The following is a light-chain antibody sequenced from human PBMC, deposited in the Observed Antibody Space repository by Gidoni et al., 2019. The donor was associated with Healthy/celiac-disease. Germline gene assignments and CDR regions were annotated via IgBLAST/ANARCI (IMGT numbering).Light chain of an antibody. CDR2: GAS. CDR3: QQYGSSPSWT. V-gene: IGKV3-20*01. CDR1: QRVSSSY. Sequence: EIVLTQSPGTLSLSPGERATLSCRASQRVSSSYLAWYQQKPGQAPRLLIYGASSRATGIPDFTLTISRLEPEDFAVYYCQQYGSSPSWTFGQGTKVEIK. J-gene: IGKJ1*01.